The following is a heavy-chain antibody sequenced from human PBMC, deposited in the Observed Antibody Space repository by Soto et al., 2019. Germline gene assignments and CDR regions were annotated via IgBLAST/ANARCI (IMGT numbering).Heavy chain of an antibody. CDR1: GFSLSTSGVG. J-gene: IGHJ3*02. CDR2: IYWNDDK. D-gene: IGHD6-13*01. V-gene: IGHV2-5*01. Sequence: SGPTLVKPTQTLTLTCTFSGFSLSTSGVGVGWIRQPPGKALEWLALIYWNDDKRYSPSLKSRLTITKDNSKNQVVLTMTNMDPVDTATYYGAHRLGVHSSSWAFDIWGQGTMVTVSS. CDR3: AHRLGVHSSSWAFDI.